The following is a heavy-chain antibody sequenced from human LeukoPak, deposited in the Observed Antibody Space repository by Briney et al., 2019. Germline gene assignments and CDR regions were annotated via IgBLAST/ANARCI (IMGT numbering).Heavy chain of an antibody. V-gene: IGHV1-2*02. Sequence: ASVKVSCKASGYTFTGYYMHWVRQAPGQELEWMGWINPNSGGTNYAQKFQGRVTMTRDTSISTAYMELSRPRSDDTAVYYCARDQQWRLSNWFDPWGQGTLVTVSS. CDR3: ARDQQWRLSNWFDP. J-gene: IGHJ5*02. CDR1: GYTFTGYY. D-gene: IGHD6-19*01. CDR2: INPNSGGT.